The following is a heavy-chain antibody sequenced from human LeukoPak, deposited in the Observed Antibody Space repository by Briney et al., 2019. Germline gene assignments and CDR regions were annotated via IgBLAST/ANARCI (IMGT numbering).Heavy chain of an antibody. J-gene: IGHJ5*02. D-gene: IGHD6-13*01. V-gene: IGHV1-69*04. CDR3: ARVGGGFRSSYFDP. CDR1: GGTFSSYA. CDR2: IIPILGIA. Sequence: SVKVSCKASGGTFSSYAISWVRQAPGQGLEWMGRIIPILGIANYAQKFQGRVTITVDKSTSTAYMELSSLRSEDTAVYYCARVGGGFRSSYFDPWGQGTLVTVSS.